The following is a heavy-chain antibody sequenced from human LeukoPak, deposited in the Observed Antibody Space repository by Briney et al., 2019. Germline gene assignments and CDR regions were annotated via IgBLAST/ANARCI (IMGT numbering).Heavy chain of an antibody. CDR2: IYSGGST. CDR1: GFTVSSNY. CDR3: YAHGSGSYWAIGY. D-gene: IGHD3-10*01. V-gene: IGHV3-53*01. Sequence: GGSLRLSCAASGFTVSSNYMSWVRQAPGKGLEWVSVIYSGGSTYCADSVKGRFTISRDNSKNTLYLQMNSLRAEDTAVYYCYAHGSGSYWAIGYWGQGTLVTVSS. J-gene: IGHJ4*02.